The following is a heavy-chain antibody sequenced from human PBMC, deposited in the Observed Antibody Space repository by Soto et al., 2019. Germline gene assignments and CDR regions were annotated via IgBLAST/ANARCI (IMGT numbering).Heavy chain of an antibody. D-gene: IGHD6-13*01. Sequence: PSETLSLTCTVSGGSISSGGYYWSWIRQPPGKGLEWIGYIYYSGSTNYNPSLKSRVTISVDTSKNQFSLKLSSVTAADTAVYYCARQRGFMRAAAGKVGNWFDPWGQGTLVTVSS. CDR3: ARQRGFMRAAAGKVGNWFDP. V-gene: IGHV4-61*08. CDR2: IYYSGST. J-gene: IGHJ5*02. CDR1: GGSISSGGYY.